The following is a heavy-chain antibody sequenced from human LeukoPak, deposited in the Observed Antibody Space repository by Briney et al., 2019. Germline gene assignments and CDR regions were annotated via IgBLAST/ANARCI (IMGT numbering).Heavy chain of an antibody. CDR2: INHSGST. CDR1: GGSFSGYY. Sequence: SETLCLTCAVYGGSFSGYYWSWIRQPPGKGLEWIGEINHSGSTNYNPSLKSRVTISVDTSKNQFSLKLSSVTAADTAVYYCARLRDGYHYFDYWGQGTLVTVSS. J-gene: IGHJ4*02. CDR3: ARLRDGYHYFDY. V-gene: IGHV4-34*01. D-gene: IGHD5-24*01.